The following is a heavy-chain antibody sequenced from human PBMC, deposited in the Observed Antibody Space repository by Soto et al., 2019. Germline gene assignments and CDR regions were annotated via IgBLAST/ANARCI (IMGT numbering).Heavy chain of an antibody. CDR3: VKSRGDSWTTYFFDY. Sequence: EVQLLESGGGSVQPGGSLILSCAASGFTFSSYSLSWLRQAPGKGLEWVSGISGSGQTTHYRDSVKGRFTISRDNFRNTLYLQVNSLRADDTAVYFCVKSRGDSWTTYFFDYWGQGALVTVSS. J-gene: IGHJ4*02. D-gene: IGHD4-4*01. V-gene: IGHV3-23*01. CDR1: GFTFSSYS. CDR2: ISGSGQTT.